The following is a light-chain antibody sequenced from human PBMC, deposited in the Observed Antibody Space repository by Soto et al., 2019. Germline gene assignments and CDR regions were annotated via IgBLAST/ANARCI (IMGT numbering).Light chain of an antibody. V-gene: IGKV1-5*03. CDR3: QQYITYPYA. CDR2: EAS. CDR1: QSTSTW. J-gene: IGKJ1*01. Sequence: DIQMTQSPSTLSASVGDRVTITCRASQSTSTWLAWYQQRPGKTPKLLISEASKLESGVPSRFSGSGSGTEFPLTLSSLQPDDFATYYCQQYITYPYAFGQGTKVEIK.